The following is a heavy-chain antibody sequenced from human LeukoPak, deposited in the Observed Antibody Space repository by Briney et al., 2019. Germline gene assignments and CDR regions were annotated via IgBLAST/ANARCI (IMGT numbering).Heavy chain of an antibody. J-gene: IGHJ4*02. CDR3: ARDSWDILTGYYSHYFDY. V-gene: IGHV3-30*03. CDR1: GFTFSTSL. D-gene: IGHD3-9*01. Sequence: GGSLRLSCAATGFTFSTSLVHWVRLAPGKGLEWVASVSYDETDRHYADSVKGRFIVSRDNTKNMLYLEMRSLRIEDTAVYYCARDSWDILTGYYSHYFDYWGQGTLVTVSS. CDR2: VSYDETDR.